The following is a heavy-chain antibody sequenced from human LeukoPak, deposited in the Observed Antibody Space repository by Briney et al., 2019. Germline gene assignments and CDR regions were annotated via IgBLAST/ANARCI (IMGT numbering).Heavy chain of an antibody. Sequence: SETLSLTCTVSGGSISSNTYYWGWIRQPPGKGLEWIGSIYYSGSTYYNPSLKSRVTISVDTSKNQFSLKLSSVTAADTAVYYCARGSHYYDSSGSAEYFQHWGQGTLVTVSS. CDR3: ARGSHYYDSSGSAEYFQH. CDR1: GGSISSNTYY. CDR2: IYYSGST. D-gene: IGHD3-22*01. J-gene: IGHJ1*01. V-gene: IGHV4-39*07.